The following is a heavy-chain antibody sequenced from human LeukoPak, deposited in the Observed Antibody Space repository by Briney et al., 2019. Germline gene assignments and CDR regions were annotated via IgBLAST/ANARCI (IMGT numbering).Heavy chain of an antibody. CDR3: ARSRMSLGYCSRPSCPDDAFDI. J-gene: IGHJ3*02. D-gene: IGHD2-2*01. Sequence: ASVKVSYMASEYTFTGYYRNWVRQAPGQGLEWMGWINPNSGGTNYAQKFQGRVTMTRDTSISTAYMELSRLRSDDTAVYYCARSRMSLGYCSRPSCPDDAFDIWGQGTMVTVSS. CDR2: INPNSGGT. CDR1: EYTFTGYY. V-gene: IGHV1-2*02.